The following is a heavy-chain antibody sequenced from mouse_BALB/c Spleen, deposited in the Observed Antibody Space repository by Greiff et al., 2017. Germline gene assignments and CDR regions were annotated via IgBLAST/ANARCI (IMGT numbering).Heavy chain of an antibody. J-gene: IGHJ3*01. D-gene: IGHD2-4*01. V-gene: IGHV14-1*02. CDR1: GFNIKDYY. CDR3: ASNGGLRLPY. CDR2: IDPENGNT. Sequence: VQLQQSGAELVRPGALVKLSCKASGFNIKDYYMHWVKQRPEQGLEWIGWIDPENGNTIYDPKFQGKASITADTSSNTAYLQLSSLTSEDTAVYYCASNGGLRLPYWGQGTLVTVSA.